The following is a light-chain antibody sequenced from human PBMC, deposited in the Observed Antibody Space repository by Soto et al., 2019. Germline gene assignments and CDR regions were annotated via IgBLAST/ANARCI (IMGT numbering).Light chain of an antibody. CDR3: QQYNHWPPRT. Sequence: EVVMTQSPATVPVSLGGRVALSCRASQSIGINLAWYQQKPGQPPRLLIYEASNRDTGVPTRFSGSGSGTEFTLTITSLQSEDFAVYYCQQYNHWPPRTFGQGTKVEIK. J-gene: IGKJ1*01. CDR1: QSIGIN. CDR2: EAS. V-gene: IGKV3D-15*01.